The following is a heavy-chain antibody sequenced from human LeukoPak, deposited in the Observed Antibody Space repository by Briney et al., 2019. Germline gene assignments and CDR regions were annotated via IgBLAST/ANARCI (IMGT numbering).Heavy chain of an antibody. V-gene: IGHV1-2*02. J-gene: IGHJ4*02. Sequence: ASVKVSCKASGYTFTGYYMHWVRQAPGQGLEWMGWINPNSGGTNYEQKFQGRVTMTRDTSISTAYMELSRLRSDDTAVYYCAREGYYYDSSGYLFDYWGQGTLVTVSS. CDR3: AREGYYYDSSGYLFDY. D-gene: IGHD3-22*01. CDR1: GYTFTGYY. CDR2: INPNSGGT.